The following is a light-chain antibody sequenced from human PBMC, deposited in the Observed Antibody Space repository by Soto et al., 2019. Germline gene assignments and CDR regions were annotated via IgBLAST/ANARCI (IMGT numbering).Light chain of an antibody. J-gene: IGKJ1*01. Sequence: DIHMTQSPSTLSASVGDRVTITCLASQSLTMWVAWYQQKPGKAPNLLIYKPASLESGVPSRFSGSGSGTAFTLTISSLQPDDFATYSGQHWTDYDLTVGQGTKVEVK. CDR3: QHWTDYDLT. CDR1: QSLTMW. V-gene: IGKV1-5*03. CDR2: KPA.